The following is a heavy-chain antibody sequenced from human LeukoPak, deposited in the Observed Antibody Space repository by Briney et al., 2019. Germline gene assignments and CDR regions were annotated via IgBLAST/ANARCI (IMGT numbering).Heavy chain of an antibody. D-gene: IGHD3-16*02. V-gene: IGHV4-59*11. Sequence: PSETLSLTCNVSGVSIATHYWSWIRQSPGKGLEWIGYIYHSGTTNYNPSLKSRVTILIDTSKNEFSLRLTSVTAADTAVYYCARETSGYVWGSYRYSYFDYWGQGTLVTVSS. J-gene: IGHJ4*02. CDR1: GVSIATHY. CDR2: IYHSGTT. CDR3: ARETSGYVWGSYRYSYFDY.